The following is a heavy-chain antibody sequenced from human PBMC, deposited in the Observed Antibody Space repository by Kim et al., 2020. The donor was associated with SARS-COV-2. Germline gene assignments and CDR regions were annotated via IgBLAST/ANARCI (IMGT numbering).Heavy chain of an antibody. CDR3: TRDQYDFWSGYYTHYYYGMDV. D-gene: IGHD3-3*01. V-gene: IGHV3-49*04. CDR2: IRSKAYGGTT. Sequence: GGSLRLSCTASGFTFGDYAMSWVRQAPGKGLEWVGFIRSKAYGGTTEYAASVKGRFTISRDDSKSIAYLQMNSLKTEDTAVYYCTRDQYDFWSGYYTHYYYGMDVWGQGTTFTVAS. CDR1: GFTFGDYA. J-gene: IGHJ6*02.